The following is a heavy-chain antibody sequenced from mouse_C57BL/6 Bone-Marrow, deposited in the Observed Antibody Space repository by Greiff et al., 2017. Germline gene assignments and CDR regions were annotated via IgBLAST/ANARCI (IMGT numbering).Heavy chain of an antibody. CDR3: ARPAQANAMDY. V-gene: IGHV1-18*01. Sequence: EVKLQQSGPELVKPGASVKIPCKASGYTFTDYNMDWVKQSHGKSLEWIGDINPNNGGTIYNQKFKGKATLTVDKSSSTAYMEPRSLTSEDTAVYYCARPAQANAMDYWGQGTSVTVAS. CDR2: INPNNGGT. CDR1: GYTFTDYN. D-gene: IGHD3-2*02. J-gene: IGHJ4*01.